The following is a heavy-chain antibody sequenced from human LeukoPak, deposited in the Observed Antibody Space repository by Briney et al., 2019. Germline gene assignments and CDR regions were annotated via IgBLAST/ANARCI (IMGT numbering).Heavy chain of an antibody. J-gene: IGHJ4*02. CDR2: IIPIFGTA. V-gene: IGHV1-69*13. CDR1: GGTFSSYA. CDR3: ATEMGAGYFDY. Sequence: ASVKVSCKASGGTFSSYAISWVRQAPGQGLEWMGGIIPIFGTANYAQKFQGRVTITAGESTSTAYMELSSLRSEDTAVYYCATEMGAGYFDYWGQGTLVTVSS. D-gene: IGHD1-26*01.